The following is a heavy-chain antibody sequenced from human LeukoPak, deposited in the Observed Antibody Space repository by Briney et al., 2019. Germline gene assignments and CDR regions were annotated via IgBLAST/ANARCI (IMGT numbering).Heavy chain of an antibody. Sequence: GGSLRLSCAASGFTFSSYAMRWVRQAPGKGLEWVAVISYDGSNKYYADSVKGRFTISRDDSKNTLYLQMNSLRAEDTAVYYCAREGGDGYNYYFDYWGQGTLVTVSS. J-gene: IGHJ4*02. CDR3: AREGGDGYNYYFDY. V-gene: IGHV3-30-3*01. CDR2: ISYDGSNK. D-gene: IGHD5-24*01. CDR1: GFTFSSYA.